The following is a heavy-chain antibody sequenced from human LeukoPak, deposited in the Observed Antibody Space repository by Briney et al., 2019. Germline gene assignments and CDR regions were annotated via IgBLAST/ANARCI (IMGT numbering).Heavy chain of an antibody. J-gene: IGHJ4*02. CDR2: IRYDGSNK. Sequence: PGGSLRLSCAASGFTFSNYDIHWVRQAPGKGLEWVAFIRYDGSNKYYADSVKGRFTISRDNSKNTLFLQMNSLRTEDTAVYYCALFDYWGQGTLVTVSS. CDR1: GFTFSNYD. V-gene: IGHV3-30*02. CDR3: ALFDY.